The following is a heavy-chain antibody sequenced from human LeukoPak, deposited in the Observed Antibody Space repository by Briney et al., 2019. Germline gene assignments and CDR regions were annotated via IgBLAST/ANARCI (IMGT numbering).Heavy chain of an antibody. CDR2: INHSGST. V-gene: IGHV4-34*01. D-gene: IGHD3-10*01. J-gene: IGHJ5*02. CDR3: ARANYGSGSYYNVDWFDP. CDR1: GGSFSGYY. Sequence: PSETLSLTCAVYGGSFSGYYWSWIRQPPGKGLEWIGEINHSGSTNYNPSLKSRDTISVDTSKNQFSLKLSSVTAADTAVYYCARANYGSGSYYNVDWFDPWGQGTLVTVSS.